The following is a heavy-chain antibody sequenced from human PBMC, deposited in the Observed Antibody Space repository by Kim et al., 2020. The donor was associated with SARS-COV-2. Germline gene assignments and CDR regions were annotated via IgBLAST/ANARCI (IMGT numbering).Heavy chain of an antibody. V-gene: IGHV4-39*01. D-gene: IGHD6-13*01. Sequence: SETLSLTCSVSGDSVSSSFYFWAWIRQPPGRGLEWIGSVYFSGTTNSNPSLQSRVTISADTSKNQLSLKMTSVTAADTALYYCARQRGSAWYFWFDPWGQGTLVTVSS. CDR2: VYFSGTT. J-gene: IGHJ5*02. CDR1: GDSVSSSFYF. CDR3: ARQRGSAWYFWFDP.